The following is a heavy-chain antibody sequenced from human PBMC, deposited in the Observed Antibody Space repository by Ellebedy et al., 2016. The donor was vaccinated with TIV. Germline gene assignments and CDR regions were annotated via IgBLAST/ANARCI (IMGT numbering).Heavy chain of an antibody. Sequence: KVSXXGSGYSFTSYWIGWVRQMPGKGLEWMGIIYPGDSDTRYSPSFQGQVTISADKSISTAYLQWSSLKASDTAMYYCARQPIAPSAFDYWGQGTLVTVSS. V-gene: IGHV5-51*01. D-gene: IGHD6-13*01. CDR1: GYSFTSYW. CDR2: IYPGDSDT. J-gene: IGHJ4*02. CDR3: ARQPIAPSAFDY.